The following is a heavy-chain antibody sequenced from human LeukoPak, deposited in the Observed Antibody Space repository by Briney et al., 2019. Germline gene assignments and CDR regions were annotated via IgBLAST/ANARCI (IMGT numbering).Heavy chain of an antibody. J-gene: IGHJ5*02. CDR1: GFTFSNAW. D-gene: IGHD3-10*01. CDR3: TTDSPVPLLWFGEPGDWFDP. CDR2: IKSKTDGGTT. V-gene: IGHV3-15*01. Sequence: TGGSLRLSCAASGFTFSNAWMSWVRQAPGKGLEWVGRIKSKTDGGTTDYAAPVKGRFTISRDDSKNTLYLQMNSLKTEDTAVYYCTTDSPVPLLWFGEPGDWFDPWGQGTLVTVSS.